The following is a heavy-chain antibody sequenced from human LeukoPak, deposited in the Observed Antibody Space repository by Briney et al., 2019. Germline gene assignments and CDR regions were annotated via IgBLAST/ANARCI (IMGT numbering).Heavy chain of an antibody. V-gene: IGHV4-39*01. CDR3: ARQGDGSGN. J-gene: IGHJ4*02. Sequence: PSETLSLTCTVSGGSISSSSDYWGWIRQPPGKGLEWIGSIYYSGSTYYNPSLKSRVTISVDTSKNQFSLKLSSVTAADTAVYYCARQGDGSGNWGQGTLVTVSS. D-gene: IGHD3-10*01. CDR2: IYYSGST. CDR1: GGSISSSSDY.